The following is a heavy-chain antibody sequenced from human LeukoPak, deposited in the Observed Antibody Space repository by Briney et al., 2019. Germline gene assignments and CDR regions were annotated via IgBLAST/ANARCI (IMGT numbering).Heavy chain of an antibody. V-gene: IGHV3-48*03. CDR3: ARGSRVVVAARGYYGMDV. Sequence: GGSLRLSCAASGFTFSSYAMSWVRQAPGKGLEWVSYISSSGSTIYYADSVKGRFTISRDNAKNSLYLQMNSLRAEDTAVYYCARGSRVVVAARGYYGMDVWGQGTTVTVSS. J-gene: IGHJ6*02. D-gene: IGHD2-15*01. CDR2: ISSSGSTI. CDR1: GFTFSSYA.